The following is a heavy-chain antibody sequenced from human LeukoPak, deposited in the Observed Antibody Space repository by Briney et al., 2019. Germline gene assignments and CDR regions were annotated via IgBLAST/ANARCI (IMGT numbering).Heavy chain of an antibody. Sequence: GGSLRLSCAASGFTFSSYAMSSVRQAPGKWLEWVSAISGSGGSTYYADSVKGRFTISRDNAKNSLYLQMNSLTAEHTAVYYCARDQPYYYDSSGRPPYWGQGTLVTVSS. CDR2: ISGSGGST. V-gene: IGHV3-23*01. D-gene: IGHD3-22*01. CDR1: GFTFSSYA. J-gene: IGHJ4*02. CDR3: ARDQPYYYDSSGRPPY.